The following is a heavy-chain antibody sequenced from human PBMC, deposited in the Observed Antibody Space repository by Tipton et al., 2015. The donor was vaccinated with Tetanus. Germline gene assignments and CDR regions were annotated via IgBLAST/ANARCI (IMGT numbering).Heavy chain of an antibody. Sequence: TLSLTCSVSGGSISNYYWNWIRQPAGKGLEWIGRIYVTGATNHSPALQSRVTMSIDRAKNQVSLTLTSVTAADAAMYYCAREDGYYHDGSGFYAFDVWGRGTMVAVSS. D-gene: IGHD3-22*01. CDR2: IYVTGAT. CDR3: AREDGYYHDGSGFYAFDV. V-gene: IGHV4-4*07. CDR1: GGSISNYY. J-gene: IGHJ3*01.